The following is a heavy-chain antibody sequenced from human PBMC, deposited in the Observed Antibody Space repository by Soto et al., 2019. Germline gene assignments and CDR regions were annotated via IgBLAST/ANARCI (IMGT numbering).Heavy chain of an antibody. CDR3: ATFSDV. Sequence: XESLKISCKGSGYNFPNYLIIWVRQMPGKGLEWMGRIDPSDSYTKYSPSLQGHVTISADKSIGTAYLQWSRLKASDTAMYYCATFSDVWGQGTTVTVSS. CDR2: IDPSDSYT. J-gene: IGHJ6*02. CDR1: GYNFPNYL. V-gene: IGHV5-10-1*01.